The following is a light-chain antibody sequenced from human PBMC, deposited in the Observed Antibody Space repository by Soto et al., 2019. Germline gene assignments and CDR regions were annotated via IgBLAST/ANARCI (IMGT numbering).Light chain of an antibody. CDR2: KIS. CDR1: QSLVHIDGNTY. Sequence: DIVLTQTRLSSPVTLGQPASISCRSSQSLVHIDGNTYFNWLQQRPGQPPRLLIYKISNRFPGVPDRFSGSGARTDFTLKISRVEDEDVGVYYCMQATQSYTFGQGTRLEIK. V-gene: IGKV2-24*01. CDR3: MQATQSYT. J-gene: IGKJ2*01.